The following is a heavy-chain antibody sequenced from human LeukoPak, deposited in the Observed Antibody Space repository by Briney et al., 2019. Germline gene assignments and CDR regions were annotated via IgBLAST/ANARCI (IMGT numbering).Heavy chain of an antibody. D-gene: IGHD4-17*01. J-gene: IGHJ4*02. Sequence: GGSLRLSCAAPGFDFSNYWMYWVRQAPGKGLEWVSSISSSSSYIYYADSVKGRFTISRDNAKNSLYLQMNSLRAEDTAVYYCARDRTTVTTDENTWGQGTLVTVSS. CDR3: ARDRTTVTTDENT. V-gene: IGHV3-21*01. CDR1: GFDFSNYW. CDR2: ISSSSSYI.